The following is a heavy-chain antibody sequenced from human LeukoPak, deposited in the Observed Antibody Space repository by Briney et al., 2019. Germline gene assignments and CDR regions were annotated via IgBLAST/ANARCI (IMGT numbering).Heavy chain of an antibody. J-gene: IGHJ6*03. CDR2: IRYDGSYK. Sequence: GGSLRLSCAASGFTFNTYGMHWVRQAPGKGLEWVAFIRYDGSYKYYADSVKGRFTISRDNSKNTLYLQMNSLRADDTAVYYCARYGTATVVPAAIPNYYYYYMDVWGKGTTVTISS. CDR1: GFTFNTYG. D-gene: IGHD2-2*02. CDR3: ARYGTATVVPAAIPNYYYYYMDV. V-gene: IGHV3-30*02.